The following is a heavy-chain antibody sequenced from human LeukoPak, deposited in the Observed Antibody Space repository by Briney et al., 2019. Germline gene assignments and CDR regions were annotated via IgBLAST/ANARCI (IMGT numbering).Heavy chain of an antibody. Sequence: PSETLSLTCTVSGGSISNYYWSWIRQPAGKGLEWIGRIYSSGTTIYNPSLESRVTMSVDTSKNQFSLELSSVTAADTAVYFCASGSSGYDPWGQGTLVTVSS. V-gene: IGHV4-4*07. D-gene: IGHD5-12*01. CDR2: IYSSGTT. CDR1: GGSISNYY. CDR3: ASGSSGYDP. J-gene: IGHJ5*02.